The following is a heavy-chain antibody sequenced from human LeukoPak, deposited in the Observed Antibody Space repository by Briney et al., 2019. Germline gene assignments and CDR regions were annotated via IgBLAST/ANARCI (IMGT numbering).Heavy chain of an antibody. J-gene: IGHJ5*02. CDR2: ISSSSSYI. CDR3: ARELTGTNWFDP. V-gene: IGHV3-21*01. Sequence: GGSLRLSCAASGFTFSSYSMNWVRQAPGKGLEWVSSISSSSSYIYYADSVKGRFTISRDSAKNSLYLQMNSLRAEDTAVYYCARELTGTNWFDPWGQGTLVTVSS. CDR1: GFTFSSYS. D-gene: IGHD1-7*01.